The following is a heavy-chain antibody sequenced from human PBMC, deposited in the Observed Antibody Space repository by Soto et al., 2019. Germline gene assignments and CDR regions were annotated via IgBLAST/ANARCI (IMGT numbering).Heavy chain of an antibody. CDR3: ASWLKGPDIGNYYYGMDV. CDR1: GGAFSDYA. CDR2: IMPIFRAP. J-gene: IGHJ6*02. D-gene: IGHD2-15*01. Sequence: QVQLVQSGAEVKKPGSSVKVSCKASGGAFSDYAFSWVRQAPGQGLEWLGGIMPIFRAPDYAQKFQGRVTITADEFTRTAYMEINNLRSEDTAVYYCASWLKGPDIGNYYYGMDVWGQGTTVTVS. V-gene: IGHV1-69*12.